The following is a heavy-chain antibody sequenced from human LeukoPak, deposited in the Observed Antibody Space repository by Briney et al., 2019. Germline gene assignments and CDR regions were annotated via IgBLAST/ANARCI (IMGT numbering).Heavy chain of an antibody. J-gene: IGHJ5*02. Sequence: GASVKVSCKASGGTFSSYAISWVRQAPGQGLEWMGGIIPIFGTANYAQKFQGRVTITADKSTSTAYMDLRSLRSDDTALYYCATSITMVRGVIISGDWFDPWGQGTLVTVSS. CDR1: GGTFSSYA. V-gene: IGHV1-69*06. CDR3: ATSITMVRGVIISGDWFDP. CDR2: IIPIFGTA. D-gene: IGHD3-10*01.